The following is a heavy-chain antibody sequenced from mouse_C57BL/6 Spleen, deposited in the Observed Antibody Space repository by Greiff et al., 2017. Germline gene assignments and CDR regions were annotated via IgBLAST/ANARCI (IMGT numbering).Heavy chain of an antibody. CDR2: ISDGGSYT. D-gene: IGHD1-1*02. V-gene: IGHV5-4*01. J-gene: IGHJ4*01. CDR3: ARDEWSRPGDY. CDR1: GFTFSSYA. Sequence: EVKLMESGGGLVKPGGSLKLSCAASGFTFSSYAMSWVRQTPEKRLEWVATISDGGSYTYYPDNVKGRFTISRDNAKNNLYLQMSHLKSEDTAMYYCARDEWSRPGDYWGQGTSVTVSS.